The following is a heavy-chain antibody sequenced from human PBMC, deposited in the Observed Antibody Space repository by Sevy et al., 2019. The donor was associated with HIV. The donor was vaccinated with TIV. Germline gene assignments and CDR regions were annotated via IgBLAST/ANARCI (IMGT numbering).Heavy chain of an antibody. D-gene: IGHD6-13*01. CDR1: GDSVSSNSAA. J-gene: IGHJ6*03. Sequence: SQTLSLTCAISGDSVSSNSAAWNWIRQSPSRGLEWLGRTYYRSKWYNDYAVSVKSRITINPDTSKNQFSRQLNSVTPVDTAVYYCAKGGYSRGFGYYYYIFVWGKGTTVTVSS. V-gene: IGHV6-1*01. CDR2: TYYRSKWYN. CDR3: AKGGYSRGFGYYYYIFV.